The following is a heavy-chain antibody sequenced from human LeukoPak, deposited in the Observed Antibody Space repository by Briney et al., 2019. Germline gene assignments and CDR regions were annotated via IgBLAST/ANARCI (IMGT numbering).Heavy chain of an antibody. CDR1: GGTFSSYA. V-gene: IGHV1-69*13. CDR2: IIPIFGTA. Sequence: ASVKVSCKASGGTFSSYAISWVRQAPGQGLEWMGGIIPIFGTANYAQKFQGRVTITADESTSTAYMELSSLRSEDTAVYYCARSEGGYYDSSGYYYQGYWGQGTLVTVSS. CDR3: ARSEGGYYDSSGYYYQGY. J-gene: IGHJ4*02. D-gene: IGHD3-22*01.